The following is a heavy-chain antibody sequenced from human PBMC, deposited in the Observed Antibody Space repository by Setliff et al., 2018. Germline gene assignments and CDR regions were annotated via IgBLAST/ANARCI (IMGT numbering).Heavy chain of an antibody. CDR2: TTGSGGDR. V-gene: IGHV3-23*01. CDR1: GLTFRTYA. CDR3: VTSTMIIYYFDF. D-gene: IGHD3-16*01. J-gene: IGHJ4*02. Sequence: GGSLRLSCAASGLTFRTYAMSWVRQAPGKGLEWVSSTTGSGGDRDYADSVKGRFTISRDNSKNTLYLQMNSLRAEDTAVYYCVTSTMIIYYFDFWGQGTPVTVSS.